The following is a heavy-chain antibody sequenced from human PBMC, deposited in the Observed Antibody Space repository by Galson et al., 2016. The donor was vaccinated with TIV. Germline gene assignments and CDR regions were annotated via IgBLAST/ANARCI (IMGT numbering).Heavy chain of an antibody. CDR2: ISTYNGNT. CDR1: GYTFTSYG. D-gene: IGHD2-21*02. Sequence: SVKVSCKASGYTFTSYGISWVRQAPGQGLEWMGWISTYNGNTNYAQKLQGRVTMTTDTSTSTAYMELRGLRSDDTAVYYCARDRVTVLTARLFDYWGRGTLLTFSS. J-gene: IGHJ4*02. V-gene: IGHV1-18*04. CDR3: ARDRVTVLTARLFDY.